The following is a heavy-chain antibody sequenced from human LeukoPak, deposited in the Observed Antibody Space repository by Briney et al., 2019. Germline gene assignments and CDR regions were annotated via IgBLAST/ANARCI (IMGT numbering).Heavy chain of an antibody. Sequence: SETLSLTCTVSGGSITGSFWGWFRQSPGKGLEWIGLLHESGSTIYNASLKGRASISADTSRSQFSLRLTSVTAADTAVYFCTTGGGWLTDYWGRGTLVTVSS. CDR2: LHESGST. CDR1: GGSITGSF. V-gene: IGHV4-59*01. D-gene: IGHD5-24*01. J-gene: IGHJ4*02. CDR3: TTGGGWLTDY.